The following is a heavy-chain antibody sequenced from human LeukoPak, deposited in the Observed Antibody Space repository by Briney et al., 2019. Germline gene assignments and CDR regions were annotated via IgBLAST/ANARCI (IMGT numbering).Heavy chain of an antibody. D-gene: IGHD2-15*01. V-gene: IGHV4-38-2*01. Sequence: SVPLTLPCAVCGYSISSGYYWGWIRSPPGNGLGRIGRFYRSGSTYYNPSLKSRVTISVDTSKNQFALKLSSVTAADTAVYYCAKGYCSGGSCSYYGMDVWGKGTPVTVSS. CDR1: GYSISSGYY. CDR2: FYRSGST. CDR3: AKGYCSGGSCSYYGMDV. J-gene: IGHJ6*04.